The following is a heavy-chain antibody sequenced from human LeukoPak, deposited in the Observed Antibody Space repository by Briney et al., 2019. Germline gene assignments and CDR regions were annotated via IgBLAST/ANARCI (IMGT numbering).Heavy chain of an antibody. V-gene: IGHV3-23*01. CDR2: IGGGGSYS. CDR1: EFTFSSYV. J-gene: IGHJ4*02. D-gene: IGHD1-26*01. CDR3: AKVRVGSSKPGALDY. Sequence: GGSLRLSCVASEFTFSSYVMTWVRQAPGKGLEWVSSIGGGGSYSYYADSVKGRFTISRDNSKSTLYLQMNSLRAEDTAVYYCAKVRVGSSKPGALDYWGQGTLVTVSS.